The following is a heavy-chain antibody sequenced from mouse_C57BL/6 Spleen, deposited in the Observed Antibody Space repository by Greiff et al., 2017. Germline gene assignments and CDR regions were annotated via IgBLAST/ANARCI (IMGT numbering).Heavy chain of an antibody. CDR1: GFTFSSYA. V-gene: IGHV5-4*01. Sequence: DVMLVESGGGLVKPGGSLKLSCAASGFTFSSYAMSWVRQTPEKRLEWVATISDGGSYTYYPDNVKGRFTISRDNAKNNLYLQMSHLKSEDTAMYYCARDGAYYSNSYYFDYWGQGTTLTVSS. CDR2: ISDGGSYT. D-gene: IGHD2-5*01. CDR3: ARDGAYYSNSYYFDY. J-gene: IGHJ2*01.